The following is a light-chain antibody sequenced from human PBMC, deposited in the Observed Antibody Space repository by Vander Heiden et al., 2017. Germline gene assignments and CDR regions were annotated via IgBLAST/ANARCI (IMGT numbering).Light chain of an antibody. CDR2: KDS. J-gene: IGLJ2*01. Sequence: SYELTQPPSVSVSPGQTARITCSGDALPKQYAYWYQQKPGQAPVLVIYKDSERPSGIPERFSGSSSGTTVTLTISGVQAEDEADYYCQSADSRSVIFGGGTKLTVL. V-gene: IGLV3-25*03. CDR3: QSADSRSVI. CDR1: ALPKQY.